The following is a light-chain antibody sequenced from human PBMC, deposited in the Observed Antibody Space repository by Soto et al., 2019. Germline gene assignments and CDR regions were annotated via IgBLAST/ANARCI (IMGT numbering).Light chain of an antibody. Sequence: DIQMTQSRSSLSASVGDRVTITCRASQSITNWLAWYQQKPGKAPKLLIYDASSLESGVPSRFSGGGFGTEFTLTINSLQPDDFATYYCQQYNTYSTFGQGTKVDIK. J-gene: IGKJ1*01. CDR3: QQYNTYST. CDR1: QSITNW. CDR2: DAS. V-gene: IGKV1-5*01.